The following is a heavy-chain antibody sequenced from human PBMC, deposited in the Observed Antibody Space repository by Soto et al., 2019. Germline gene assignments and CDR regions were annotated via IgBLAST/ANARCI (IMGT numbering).Heavy chain of an antibody. Sequence: QVPLVQSGAEVKKPGASVKVSCKASGYTFTSYDINWVRQAAGQGLEWMGWMNPNNGNIGYAQRFQGRVTMTRSTSISTAYMELSSLRSEDTAVYYCARGAVAGLTYYGMDVWGQGTAVIVSS. D-gene: IGHD6-19*01. CDR2: MNPNNGNI. CDR3: ARGAVAGLTYYGMDV. J-gene: IGHJ6*02. V-gene: IGHV1-8*01. CDR1: GYTFTSYD.